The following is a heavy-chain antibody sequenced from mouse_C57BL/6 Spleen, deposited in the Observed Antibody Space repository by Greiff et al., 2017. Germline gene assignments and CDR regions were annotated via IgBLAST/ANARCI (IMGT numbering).Heavy chain of an antibody. CDR2: IHPNSGST. J-gene: IGHJ3*01. CDR1: GYTFPSYW. Sequence: QVQLQQPGAELVKPGASVRLSCKASGYTFPSYWMHWVKQRPGQGLEWIGMIHPNSGSTNYNEKFKSKATLTVDKSSSTAYMQLSSLTSEDSAVYYCAREGSYDYDEAWFAYWGQGTLVTVSA. CDR3: AREGSYDYDEAWFAY. V-gene: IGHV1-64*01. D-gene: IGHD2-4*01.